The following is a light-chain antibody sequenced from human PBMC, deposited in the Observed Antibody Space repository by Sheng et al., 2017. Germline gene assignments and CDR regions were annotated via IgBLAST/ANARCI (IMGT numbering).Light chain of an antibody. CDR2: WAS. V-gene: IGKV4-1*01. CDR3: QQYYSTLKT. CDR1: QSILYSSNNKNY. J-gene: IGKJ1*01. Sequence: DIVMTQSPDSLAVSLGERATINCKSSQSILYSSNNKNYLAWYQQKPGQPPKLLIYWASTRESGVPDRFSGSGSGTHFTLTISSLQAEXVAVYFCQQYYSTLKTFGQGTKVE.